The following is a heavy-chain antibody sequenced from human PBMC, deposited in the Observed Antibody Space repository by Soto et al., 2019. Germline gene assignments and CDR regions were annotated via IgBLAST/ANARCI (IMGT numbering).Heavy chain of an antibody. Sequence: QVQLVQSGAEVRKPGSSVKVSCKASGGTFSRHAISWVRQAPGQGLEWMGGIIPIFGTANHAQKFQGRVMIIADESTSTGYMELSSLRSEDTAIYYCARGWGYDSTDYYYAYWGQGTLVIVSS. D-gene: IGHD3-22*01. V-gene: IGHV1-69*01. CDR1: GGTFSRHA. J-gene: IGHJ4*02. CDR2: IIPIFGTA. CDR3: ARGWGYDSTDYYYAY.